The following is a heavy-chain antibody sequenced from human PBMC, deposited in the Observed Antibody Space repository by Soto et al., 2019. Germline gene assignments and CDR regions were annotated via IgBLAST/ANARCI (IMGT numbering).Heavy chain of an antibody. CDR2: IRSKANSYAT. CDR3: ARDGLGYCSSTSCYSWFDP. CDR1: WFTFSGSA. J-gene: IGHJ5*02. V-gene: IGHV3-73*01. Sequence: VCSMRLGCASSWFTFSGSAMHGVRQASGKGLEWVGRIRSKANSYATAYAASVKGRFTISRDDSKNTLYLQMNSLRAEDTAVYYCARDGLGYCSSTSCYSWFDPWGQGTLVTVSS. D-gene: IGHD2-2*01.